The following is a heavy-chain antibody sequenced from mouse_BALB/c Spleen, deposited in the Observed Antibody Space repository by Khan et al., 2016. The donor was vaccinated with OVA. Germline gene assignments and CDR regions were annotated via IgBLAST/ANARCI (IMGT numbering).Heavy chain of an antibody. D-gene: IGHD2-4*01. CDR3: ARNYDYDEGLAY. V-gene: IGHV2-2*02. Sequence: QVQLKQSGPGLVQPSQSLSITCTVSGFSLTNYGVYWVRQSPGKGLEWLGLIWSGGSTDYNAAFISRLSISKDNSKSQVFFKMNSLQANDTAIYYCARNYDYDEGLAYWGQGTLVTVSA. CDR2: IWSGGST. J-gene: IGHJ3*01. CDR1: GFSLTNYG.